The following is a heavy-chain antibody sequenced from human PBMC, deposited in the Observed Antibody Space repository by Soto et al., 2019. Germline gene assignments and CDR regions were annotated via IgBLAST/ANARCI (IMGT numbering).Heavy chain of an antibody. D-gene: IGHD6-19*01. Sequence: PSETLSLTCTVSGGSISSYYWSWIRQPPGKGLEWIGYIYYSGSTNYNPSLKSRVTISVDTSKNQFSLKLSSVTAADTAVYYCATTNRTVYSSGWYGYYFDYWGQGTLVTVSS. J-gene: IGHJ4*02. CDR2: IYYSGST. V-gene: IGHV4-59*08. CDR3: ATTNRTVYSSGWYGYYFDY. CDR1: GGSISSYY.